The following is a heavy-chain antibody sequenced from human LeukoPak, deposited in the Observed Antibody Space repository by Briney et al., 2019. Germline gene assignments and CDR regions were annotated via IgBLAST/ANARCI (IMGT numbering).Heavy chain of an antibody. CDR3: ARDSRKAVAVPAAMAQNYYYGMDV. CDR1: GFTFSSYS. V-gene: IGHV3-21*01. J-gene: IGHJ6*02. D-gene: IGHD2-2*01. CDR2: ISSSSSYI. Sequence: GGSLRLSCAASGFTFSSYSMNWVRQAPGKGLEWVSSISSSSSYIYYADSVKGRFTISRDNAKNSLYLQMNSLRAEDTAVYYCARDSRKAVAVPAAMAQNYYYGMDVWGQGTTVTVSS.